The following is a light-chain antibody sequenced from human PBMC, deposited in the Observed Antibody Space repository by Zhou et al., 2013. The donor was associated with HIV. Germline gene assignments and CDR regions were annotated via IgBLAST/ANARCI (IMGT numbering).Light chain of an antibody. Sequence: DIQMTQSPSTLSASVGDRVTITCRASQSISPWLAWYQQKPGTAPKLLIYKTSYLESGVPSRFSGSGSGTEFTLTISSLQPDDFATFYCQQYDSYPLTFGGGTKVE. CDR3: QQYDSYPLT. CDR2: KTS. V-gene: IGKV1-5*03. CDR1: QSISPW. J-gene: IGKJ4*01.